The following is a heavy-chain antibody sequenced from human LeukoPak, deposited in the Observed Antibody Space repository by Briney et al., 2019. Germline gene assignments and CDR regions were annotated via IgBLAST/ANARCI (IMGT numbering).Heavy chain of an antibody. CDR3: AKGAGGFSYYNWFDP. V-gene: IGHV4-34*01. CDR1: GGSFSGYY. J-gene: IGHJ5*02. D-gene: IGHD5-18*01. Sequence: SETLSLTCAVYGGSFSGYYWSWIRQPPGKGLEWIGEINHSGSTNYNPSLKSRVTISVDTSKNQFSLKLSSVTAADTAIYYCAKGAGGFSYYNWFDPWRQGTLVTVSS. CDR2: INHSGST.